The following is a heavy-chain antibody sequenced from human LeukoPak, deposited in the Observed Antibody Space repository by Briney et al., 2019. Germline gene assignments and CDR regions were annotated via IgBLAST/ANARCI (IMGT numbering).Heavy chain of an antibody. V-gene: IGHV4-4*02. CDR3: ARVPDYDYVWGSYRYRDAFDY. CDR1: GGSINTDNW. CDR2: INHSGST. D-gene: IGHD3-16*02. J-gene: IGHJ4*02. Sequence: SGTLSLTCVVSGGSINTDNWWGWVRQPPGKGLEWIGEINHSGSTNYNPSLKSRVTISVDTSKNQFSLKLSSVTAADTAVYYCARVPDYDYVWGSYRYRDAFDYWGQGTLVTVSS.